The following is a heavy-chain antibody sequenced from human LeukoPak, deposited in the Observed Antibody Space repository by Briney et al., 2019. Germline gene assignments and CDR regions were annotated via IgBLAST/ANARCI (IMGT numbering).Heavy chain of an antibody. CDR2: ISYDGSKI. V-gene: IGHV3-30-3*01. Sequence: GGSLRLSCAASGFTFSSYPLHWVRQAPGKGLEWVTLISYDGSKIYYADSVKGRFTISRDNSKNTLYLQMNSLRAEDTAVYYCAKELAGVATIYGDYWGQGTLVTVSS. D-gene: IGHD5-12*01. J-gene: IGHJ4*02. CDR1: GFTFSSYP. CDR3: AKELAGVATIYGDY.